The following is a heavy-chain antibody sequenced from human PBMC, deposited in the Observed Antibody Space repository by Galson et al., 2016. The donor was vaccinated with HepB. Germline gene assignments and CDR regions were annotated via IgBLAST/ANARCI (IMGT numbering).Heavy chain of an antibody. D-gene: IGHD7-27*01. J-gene: IGHJ4*02. CDR1: GYRFTDSY. CDR3: ARDFNWGPDF. Sequence: SVKVSCKASGYRFTDSYLHWIRQAPGRGLEWMGWILPKSGVTHYAQSFQGRITVTADTAINTLYMQLDRLTSDDTAVYFCARDFNWGPDFWGQGTLVTASS. CDR2: ILPKSGVT. V-gene: IGHV1-2*02.